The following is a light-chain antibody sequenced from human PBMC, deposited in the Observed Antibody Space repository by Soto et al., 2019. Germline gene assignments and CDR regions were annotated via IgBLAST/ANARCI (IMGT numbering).Light chain of an antibody. CDR2: SAS. CDR1: QSVSSN. J-gene: IGKJ1*01. CDR3: QQYNNWPRT. Sequence: EIVMTQSPATLSVSPGERATLSCRASQSVSSNLAWYQQKPGQAPRLLIYSASTRATDIPARFSGSGSGTKFTLTISSLQSEDFAVYYCQQYNNWPRTFGQGTKVDIK. V-gene: IGKV3-15*01.